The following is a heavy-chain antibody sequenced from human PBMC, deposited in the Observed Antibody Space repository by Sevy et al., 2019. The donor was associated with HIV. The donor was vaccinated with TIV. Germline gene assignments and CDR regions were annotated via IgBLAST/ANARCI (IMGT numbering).Heavy chain of an antibody. J-gene: IGHJ5*01. V-gene: IGHV3-48*03. Sequence: GGSLRLSCTASGFTFSSYDMNWVRQAPGKGLEWVSKISSSGSSIYYADSVKGRFTISRDNAKNSLYLQMDSLRAEDTALYYCARGAGIVVVPAAIWFDSWGQGTLVTVSS. CDR3: ARGAGIVVVPAAIWFDS. CDR1: GFTFSSYD. CDR2: ISSSGSSI. D-gene: IGHD2-2*01.